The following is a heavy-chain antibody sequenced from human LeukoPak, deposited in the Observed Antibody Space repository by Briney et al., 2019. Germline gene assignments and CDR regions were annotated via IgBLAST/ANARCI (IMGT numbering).Heavy chain of an antibody. Sequence: SETLSLTCTVSGYSISSGYYWGWIRQPPGKGLEWIGEINHSGSTNYNPSLKSRVTISVDTSKNQFSLKLSSVTAADTAVYYCARVGYQLPRGWFDPWGQGTLVTVSS. CDR2: INHSGST. D-gene: IGHD2-2*01. CDR1: GYSISSGYY. CDR3: ARVGYQLPRGWFDP. V-gene: IGHV4-38-2*02. J-gene: IGHJ5*02.